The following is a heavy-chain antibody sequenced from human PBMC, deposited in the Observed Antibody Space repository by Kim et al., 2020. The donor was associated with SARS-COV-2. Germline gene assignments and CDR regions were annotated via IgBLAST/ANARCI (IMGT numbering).Heavy chain of an antibody. Sequence: SETLSLTCTVSGGSISSSSYYWGWIRQPPGKGLEWIGSIYYSGSTYYNPSLKSRVTISVDTSKNQFSLKLSSVTAADTAVYYCARPPVEMATGGYWGQGTLVTVSS. V-gene: IGHV4-39*01. D-gene: IGHD5-12*01. CDR3: ARPPVEMATGGY. J-gene: IGHJ4*02. CDR2: IYYSGST. CDR1: GGSISSSSYY.